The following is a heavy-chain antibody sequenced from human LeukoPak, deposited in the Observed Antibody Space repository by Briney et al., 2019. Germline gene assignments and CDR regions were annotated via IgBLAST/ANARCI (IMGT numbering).Heavy chain of an antibody. CDR3: AKDDDWGRYKH. J-gene: IGHJ1*01. CDR1: GFTFSTYN. V-gene: IGHV3-23*01. CDR2: ISPSGGIT. Sequence: GGSLRLSCAASGFTFSTYNMNWVRQAPGKGLEWVSGISPSGGITYYTDSVKGRFTISRDNSKNTQSLQMNSLRAEDTAVYYCAKDDDWGRYKHWGQGTLVTVSS. D-gene: IGHD3-16*01.